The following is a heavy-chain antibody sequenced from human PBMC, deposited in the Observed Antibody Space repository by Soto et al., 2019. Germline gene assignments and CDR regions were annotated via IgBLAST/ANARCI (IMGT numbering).Heavy chain of an antibody. CDR3: AREGSGTPSPYYYYYGMDV. J-gene: IGHJ6*02. D-gene: IGHD3-10*01. CDR2: ISSSGSTI. CDR1: GFTFSDYY. Sequence: GSLRLSCAASGFTFSDYYMSWIRQAPGKGLEWVSYISSSGSTIYYADSVKGRFTISRDNAKNSLYLQMNSLRAEDTAVYYCAREGSGTPSPYYYYYGMDVWGQGTTVTVSS. V-gene: IGHV3-11*01.